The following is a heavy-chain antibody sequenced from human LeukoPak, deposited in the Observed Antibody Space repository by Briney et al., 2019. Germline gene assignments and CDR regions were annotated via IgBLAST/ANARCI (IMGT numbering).Heavy chain of an antibody. CDR3: AKGNDDSSGYHLY. CDR1: GFTFSSYG. D-gene: IGHD3-22*01. J-gene: IGHJ4*02. V-gene: IGHV3-30*18. CDR2: ISYDGSKK. Sequence: PGGSLRLSCAASGFTFSSYGMHWVRQAPGKGLEWVAVISYDGSKKYYADSVKGRFTISRDNSKNTLYLQMNSLRAEDTAVYYCAKGNDDSSGYHLYWGQGTLVTVSS.